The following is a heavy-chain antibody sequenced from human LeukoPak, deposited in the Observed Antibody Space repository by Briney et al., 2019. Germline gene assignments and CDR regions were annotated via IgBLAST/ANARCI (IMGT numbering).Heavy chain of an antibody. Sequence: GGSLRLSCAASGFTFNSYAMSWVRQAPGKGLEWVSAIRDSGSSTHYADSVKGRFTTSRDNSKNTLFLQMNSLRAEDTAIYYCAKYGPQDSGSSHFDYWGQGALVTVSS. CDR1: GFTFNSYA. CDR2: IRDSGSST. V-gene: IGHV3-23*01. CDR3: AKYGPQDSGSSHFDY. D-gene: IGHD1-26*01. J-gene: IGHJ4*02.